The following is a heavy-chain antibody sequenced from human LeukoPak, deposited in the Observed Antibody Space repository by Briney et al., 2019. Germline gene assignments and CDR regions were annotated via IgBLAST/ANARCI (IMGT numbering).Heavy chain of an antibody. Sequence: GGSLRLSCAASGFIFSDYGMHWVRQAPGKGLEWVAFIRYDGSNKYYLDSVKGRFTISRDSSKNTVYLQMNRMRAEDTDVYYCAKEGTASKPSEIDYWGQGTLVTVSS. V-gene: IGHV3-30*02. CDR1: GFIFSDYG. D-gene: IGHD1/OR15-1a*01. CDR2: IRYDGSNK. CDR3: AKEGTASKPSEIDY. J-gene: IGHJ4*02.